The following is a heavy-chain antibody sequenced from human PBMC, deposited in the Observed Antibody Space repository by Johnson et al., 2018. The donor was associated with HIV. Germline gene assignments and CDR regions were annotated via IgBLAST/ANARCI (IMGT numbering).Heavy chain of an antibody. CDR3: ARDGYSSSSFGAFDI. CDR2: IYSVGST. CDR1: GFTVSSNY. J-gene: IGHJ3*02. V-gene: IGHV3-66*01. D-gene: IGHD6-6*01. Sequence: MLLVESGGGLVQPWGSLRLSCAASGFTVSSNYMSWVRQAPGKGLEWVSVIYSVGSTYYADSVKGRFTISRDNSKNTLYLQMNSLRAEDTAVYYCARDGYSSSSFGAFDIWGQGTMVTVSS.